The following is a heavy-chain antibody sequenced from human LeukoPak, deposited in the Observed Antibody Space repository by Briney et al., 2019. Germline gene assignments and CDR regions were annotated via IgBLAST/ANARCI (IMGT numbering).Heavy chain of an antibody. CDR1: GGSISSYY. CDR2: IYYSGST. J-gene: IGHJ3*02. D-gene: IGHD3-22*01. Sequence: SETLSLTCTVSGGSISSYYWSWIRQPPGKGLEWIGYIYYSGSTNYNPSLKSRVTISVDTSKNQFSLKLSSVTAADTAVYYCARVINYDSSGYHDAFDIWGQGTMVTVSS. CDR3: ARVINYDSSGYHDAFDI. V-gene: IGHV4-59*01.